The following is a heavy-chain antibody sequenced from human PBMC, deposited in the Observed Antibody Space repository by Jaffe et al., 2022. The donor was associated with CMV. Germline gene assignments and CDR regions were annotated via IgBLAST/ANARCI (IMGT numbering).Heavy chain of an antibody. V-gene: IGHV3-33*01. D-gene: IGHD6-13*01. CDR3: ARDDLDDDSFYSRSLDFDC. CDR2: VWYDGSNK. Sequence: QEQLVESGGGVVQPGRSLRLSCTASGFVFSSYGMHWVRQAPGKGLEWVAFVWYDGSNKYYADSVKGRFTVSRDNSKNTVYLQMNGLRAEDTAVYYCARDDLDDDSFYSRSLDFDCWGQGTLVTVSS. J-gene: IGHJ4*02. CDR1: GFVFSSYG.